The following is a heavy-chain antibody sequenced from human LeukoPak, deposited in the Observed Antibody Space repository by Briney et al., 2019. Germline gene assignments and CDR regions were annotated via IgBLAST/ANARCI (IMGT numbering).Heavy chain of an antibody. V-gene: IGHV3-23*03. CDR1: GFMFGSYA. J-gene: IGHJ4*02. D-gene: IGHD5/OR15-5a*01. CDR3: AKNAGGILRSLHY. Sequence: PGGSLRLSCAASGFMFGSYAMNWVRQAPGKGLEWVSGIFTDGTGTYYADSVKGRFTISRDNSKNTLYLQMDSLRADDTAMYYCAKNAGGILRSLHYWGQGTLVIVSS. CDR2: IFTDGTGT.